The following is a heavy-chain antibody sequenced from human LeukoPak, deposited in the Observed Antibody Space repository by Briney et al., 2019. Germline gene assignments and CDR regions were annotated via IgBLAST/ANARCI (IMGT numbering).Heavy chain of an antibody. CDR3: ARERGGYCSGGSCPRAFDI. D-gene: IGHD2-15*01. CDR1: GFTFSSYA. Sequence: GGSLRLSCAASGFTFSSYAMGWVRQAPGKGLEWVTAISGSGVGTYYADSVKGRFTISRDNSKNTLYLQMNSLRAEDTAVYYCARERGGYCSGGSCPRAFDIWGQGTMVTVSS. J-gene: IGHJ3*02. CDR2: ISGSGVGT. V-gene: IGHV3-23*01.